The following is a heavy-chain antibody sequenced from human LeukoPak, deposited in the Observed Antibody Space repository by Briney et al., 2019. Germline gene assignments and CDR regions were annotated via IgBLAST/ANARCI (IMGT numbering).Heavy chain of an antibody. CDR2: IYYSGST. D-gene: IGHD3-9*01. V-gene: IGHV4-59*01. Sequence: SETLSFTCTVSGGSISSYYWSWIRQPPGKGLEWIGYIYYSGSTNYNPSLKSRVTISVDTSKNQFSLKLSSVTAADTAVYYCARDERGYDILTGYYNGWFDPWGQGTLVTVSS. CDR3: ARDERGYDILTGYYNGWFDP. J-gene: IGHJ5*02. CDR1: GGSISSYY.